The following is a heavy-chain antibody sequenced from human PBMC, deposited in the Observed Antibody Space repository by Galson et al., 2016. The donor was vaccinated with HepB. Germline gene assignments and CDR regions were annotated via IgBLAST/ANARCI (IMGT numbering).Heavy chain of an antibody. D-gene: IGHD2-15*01. Sequence: SETLSLTCAVYGGSLSGWYWSWIRQPPGKGLEWVGDIVQSGGTNYQPSLKSRVNKSVDTSKNQFSLKLTSVTTSDTAVYYCARFRPRSQLRLRGRDYQYGMDVWGQGTKVTVSS. CDR2: IVQSGGT. CDR3: ARFRPRSQLRLRGRDYQYGMDV. CDR1: GGSLSGWY. J-gene: IGHJ6*02. V-gene: IGHV4-34*12.